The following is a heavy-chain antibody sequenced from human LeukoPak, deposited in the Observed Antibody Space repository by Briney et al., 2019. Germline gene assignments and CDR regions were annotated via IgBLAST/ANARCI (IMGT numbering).Heavy chain of an antibody. CDR3: ARDSIAARTKDAFDI. V-gene: IGHV4-4*07. J-gene: IGHJ3*02. D-gene: IGHD6-6*01. CDR2: IYTSGST. CDR1: GGSISIYY. Sequence: SETLSLTCTVSGGSISIYYWSWIRQPAGKGLEWIGRIYTSGSTNYNPSLKSRVTMSVDTSKNQFSLKLSSVTAADTAVYYCARDSIAARTKDAFDIWGQGTMVTVSS.